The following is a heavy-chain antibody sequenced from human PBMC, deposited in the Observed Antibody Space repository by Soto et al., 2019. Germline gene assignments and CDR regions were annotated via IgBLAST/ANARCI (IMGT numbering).Heavy chain of an antibody. CDR1: AGSITSGDYY. J-gene: IGHJ4*02. D-gene: IGHD4-17*01. CDR3: GRALFDYADY. Sequence: SETLSLTCTASAGSITSGDYYWSWIRQPPGKGLEWIGNIYYRGNTYYNPSLKSKITKSIDTAKNQFSLKLSSVTAADTAVYYCGRALFDYADYWGQGTLVTVSS. V-gene: IGHV4-30-4*01. CDR2: IYYRGNT.